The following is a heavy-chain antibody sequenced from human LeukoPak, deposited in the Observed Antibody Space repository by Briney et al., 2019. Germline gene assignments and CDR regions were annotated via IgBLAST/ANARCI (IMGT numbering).Heavy chain of an antibody. V-gene: IGHV4-34*01. Sequence: SETLSLTCTVSGGSISSYYWNWIRQPPGKGLEWIGEINHSGSTNYNPSLKSRVTISVDTSKNQFSLTLTSVTAADTAVYYCAPPLGEHAFDIWGQGTMVTVSS. CDR2: INHSGST. J-gene: IGHJ3*02. CDR1: GGSISSYY. CDR3: APPLGEHAFDI.